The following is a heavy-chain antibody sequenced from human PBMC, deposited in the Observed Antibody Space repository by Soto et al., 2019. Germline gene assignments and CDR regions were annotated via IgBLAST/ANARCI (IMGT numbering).Heavy chain of an antibody. CDR1: GGTFSSYA. CDR2: IIPIFGTA. V-gene: IGHV1-69*01. Sequence: QVQLVQSGAEVKKPGSSVKVSCKASGGTFSSYAISWVRQAPGQGLEWMGGIIPIFGTANYAQKFQGRVTITADESTSTDYMELSSLRSEDTAGYYCARDSRTMVRENDAFDIWGQGTMVTVSS. CDR3: ARDSRTMVRENDAFDI. D-gene: IGHD3-10*01. J-gene: IGHJ3*02.